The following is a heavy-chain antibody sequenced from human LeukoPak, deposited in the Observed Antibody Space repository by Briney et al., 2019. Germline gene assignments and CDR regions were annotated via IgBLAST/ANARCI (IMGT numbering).Heavy chain of an antibody. CDR3: AKDRDSTLIRGAIYD. J-gene: IGHJ4*02. Sequence: GGSLRLSCAASGFTFSNYGMHWVRQAPGKGPEWVAVISYDGSNEYYADSVKGRFTISRDNSKNTLYLQMNSLRAEDTAVYYCAKDRDSTLIRGAIYDWGQGTLVTVSS. V-gene: IGHV3-30*18. CDR2: ISYDGSNE. CDR1: GFTFSNYG. D-gene: IGHD3-10*01.